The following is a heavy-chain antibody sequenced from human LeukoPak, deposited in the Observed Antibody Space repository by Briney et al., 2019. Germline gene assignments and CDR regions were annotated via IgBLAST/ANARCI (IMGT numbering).Heavy chain of an antibody. CDR1: GYTFTTYD. J-gene: IGHJ4*02. V-gene: IGHV1-8*01. D-gene: IGHD6-19*01. Sequence: ASVKVSCKASGYTFTTYDINWVRQATGQGFEGMGWMNPIRGKTGYEQKFQGRVTMTRNTSISTAYMELSSLRSEDTAVYYCARGRAVDYWGQGTLVTVSS. CDR3: ARGRAVDY. CDR2: MNPIRGKT.